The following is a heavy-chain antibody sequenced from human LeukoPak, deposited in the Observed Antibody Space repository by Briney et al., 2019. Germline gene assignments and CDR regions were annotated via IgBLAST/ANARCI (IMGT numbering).Heavy chain of an antibody. V-gene: IGHV4-39*01. CDR3: ARPRHVGATRYFDC. CDR1: GGSISSSSYY. D-gene: IGHD1-26*01. CDR2: IYYSGST. J-gene: IGHJ4*02. Sequence: SEALSLTCTVSGGSISSSSYYWGWIRQPPGKGLEGIGSIYYSGSTYYNPSLKSRVTISVDTSKNQFSLKLSSVTAADTAVYYCARPRHVGATRYFDCWGQGTLVTVSS.